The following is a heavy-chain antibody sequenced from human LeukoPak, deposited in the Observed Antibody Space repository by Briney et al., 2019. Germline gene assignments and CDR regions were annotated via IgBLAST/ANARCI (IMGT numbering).Heavy chain of an antibody. J-gene: IGHJ6*03. D-gene: IGHD3-10*01. CDR2: MFHSGTT. CDR3: ARLLWFGELNYMDV. Sequence: PSGTLSLTCTVSSDSIFTSNWWSWVRQPPGKGLEWIGSMFHSGTTYYNPSLKSRVTISVDTSKNHFSLKLSSVAAADTAVYYCARLLWFGELNYMDVWGKGTTVTVSS. CDR1: SDSIFTSNW. V-gene: IGHV4-4*02.